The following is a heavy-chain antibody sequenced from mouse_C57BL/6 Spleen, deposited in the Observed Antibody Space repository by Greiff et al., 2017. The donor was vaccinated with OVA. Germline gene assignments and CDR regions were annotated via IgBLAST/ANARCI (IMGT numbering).Heavy chain of an antibody. D-gene: IGHD1-1*01. V-gene: IGHV1-53*01. CDR3: ARETDYYCSSHYFDY. Sequence: VQLQQPGAELVKPGGSVKLSCKASGYTFTSYWMHWVKQRPGQGLEWIGNINTSNGGTNYKEKFKSKSTMTVDKSSSTAYMQLSSLTSEDSAVDYCARETDYYCSSHYFDYWGQGTTLTVSS. J-gene: IGHJ2*01. CDR2: INTSNGGT. CDR1: GYTFTSYW.